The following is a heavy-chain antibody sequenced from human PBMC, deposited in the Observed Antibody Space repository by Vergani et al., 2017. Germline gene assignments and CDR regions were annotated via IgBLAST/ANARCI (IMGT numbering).Heavy chain of an antibody. CDR3: AKHFRGWGIDY. V-gene: IGHV3-30*02. Sequence: QVQLVESGGGVVQRGGSLRLSCATSGFTLSNYDMQWIRQGPGTGLEFVAFIQFDGSNQYYADSVKGRITLSRDISKNTLYLQMNSLRTDDTATYYCAKHFRGWGIDYWGQGTQVIVSS. J-gene: IGHJ4*02. CDR2: IQFDGSNQ. CDR1: GFTLSNYD. D-gene: IGHD3-16*01.